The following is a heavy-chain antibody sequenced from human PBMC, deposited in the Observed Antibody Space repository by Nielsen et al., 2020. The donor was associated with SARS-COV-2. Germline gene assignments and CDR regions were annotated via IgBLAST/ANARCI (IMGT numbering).Heavy chain of an antibody. CDR2: ISGSDDSA. D-gene: IGHD2-2*01. J-gene: IGHJ3*02. CDR3: AKMEGYQLLGIGDAFDI. Sequence: GESLKISCAASRFTFSSYAMSWVRQAPGKGLEWVSGISGSDDSAYFADSVKGRFTISRDNSKNTLYLQMNSLRAEDTAVYYCAKMEGYQLLGIGDAFDIWGQGTMVTVSS. V-gene: IGHV3-23*01. CDR1: RFTFSSYA.